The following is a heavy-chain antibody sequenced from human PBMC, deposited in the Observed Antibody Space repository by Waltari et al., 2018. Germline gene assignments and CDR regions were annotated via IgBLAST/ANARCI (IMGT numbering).Heavy chain of an antibody. Sequence: QVQLQQWGAGLLKPSDTLSLTCAVSGGSFRGYYWSWLRQSPGKGLEWIGEINHSGSTNYNPSLKSRVTISPDMSKNQFSLKLISVTAADTGVYYCVSGTANWFDPWGRGTLVTVSP. CDR1: GGSFRGYY. CDR2: INHSGST. J-gene: IGHJ5*02. V-gene: IGHV4-34*01. CDR3: VSGTANWFDP.